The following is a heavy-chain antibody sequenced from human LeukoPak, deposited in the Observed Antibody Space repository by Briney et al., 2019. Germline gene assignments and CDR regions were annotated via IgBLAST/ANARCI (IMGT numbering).Heavy chain of an antibody. CDR3: ARVDTAMVRNWFDP. Sequence: ASVKVSCKASGGTLSSYAISWVRQAPGRGLEWMGGIIPIFGTANYAQKFQGRVTITADKSTSTAYMELSSLRSEDTAVYYCARVDTAMVRNWFDPWGQGTLVTVSS. V-gene: IGHV1-69*06. CDR1: GGTLSSYA. D-gene: IGHD5-18*01. CDR2: IIPIFGTA. J-gene: IGHJ5*02.